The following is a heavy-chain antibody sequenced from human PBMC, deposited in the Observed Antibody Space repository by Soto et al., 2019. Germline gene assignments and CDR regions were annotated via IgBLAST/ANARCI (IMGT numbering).Heavy chain of an antibody. J-gene: IGHJ4*02. D-gene: IGHD2-15*01. CDR3: AGTRGYCSGGSCPTVVDY. CDR1: GGSISSYY. V-gene: IGHV4-59*01. Sequence: SETLSFTCIVSGGSISSYYWSWIRQPPGKGLECIGYIYYSGSTNYNPSLKSRVTISVDTSKNHFSLKLSSVTAADTAVYYCAGTRGYCSGGSCPTVVDYWGQGTLVTVSS. CDR2: IYYSGST.